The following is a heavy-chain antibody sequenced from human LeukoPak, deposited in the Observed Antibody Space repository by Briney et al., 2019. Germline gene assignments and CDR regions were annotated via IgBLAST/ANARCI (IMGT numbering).Heavy chain of an antibody. CDR3: AREYGGFDY. CDR2: ISSSSSYI. CDR1: GFIFSSYS. Sequence: GGSLRLSCAAPGFIFSSYSMNWVRQAPGKGLEWVSSISSSSSYIDYADSVKGRFTISRDNAKNSLYLQMNSLRAEDTAVYYCAREYGGFDYWGREPWSPSLQ. D-gene: IGHD4-23*01. J-gene: IGHJ4*02. V-gene: IGHV3-21*01.